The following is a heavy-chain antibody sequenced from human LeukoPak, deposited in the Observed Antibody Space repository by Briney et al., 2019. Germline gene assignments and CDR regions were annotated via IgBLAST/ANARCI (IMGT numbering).Heavy chain of an antibody. CDR3: ARDVSGLDDFYVMDV. CDR2: ISNDGSNK. CDR1: GFTFSSFG. Sequence: GGSLRLSCAASGFTFSSFGMHWGRQAPGKGLEWVAIISNDGSNKDYEDSVKGRFTISRDNSKNTLYLQMNSLRPEDTAVYYCARDVSGLDDFYVMDVWGQGTTVTGSS. J-gene: IGHJ6*02. D-gene: IGHD1-1*01. V-gene: IGHV3-30*03.